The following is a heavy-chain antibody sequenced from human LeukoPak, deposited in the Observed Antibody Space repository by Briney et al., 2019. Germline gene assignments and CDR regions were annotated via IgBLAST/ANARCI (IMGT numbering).Heavy chain of an antibody. V-gene: IGHV3-30*18. CDR1: GFTFSSYG. Sequence: PGRSLRLSCAASGFTFSSYGMHWVRQAPGKGLEWVAVISYDGSNKYYADSVKGRFTISRDNSKNTLYLQMNSLRAEDTAVYYCAKDIPTFRYYCMDVWGQGTTVTVSS. D-gene: IGHD2-21*01. CDR2: ISYDGSNK. CDR3: AKDIPTFRYYCMDV. J-gene: IGHJ6*02.